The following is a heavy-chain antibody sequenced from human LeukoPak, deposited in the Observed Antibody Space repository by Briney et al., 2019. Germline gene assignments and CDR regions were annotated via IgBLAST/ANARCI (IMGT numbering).Heavy chain of an antibody. CDR2: IYPGDSDT. D-gene: IGHD5-18*01. J-gene: IGHJ4*02. Sequence: GESLKVSCKDSGYSFTSYWIGWVRQMPGKGLEWMGIIYPGDSDTRYSPSFQGQVTISADKSINTAYLQWSSLKASDTAIYYCARRGEAMDPFDYWGQGTLVTVSS. CDR3: ARRGEAMDPFDY. CDR1: GYSFTSYW. V-gene: IGHV5-51*01.